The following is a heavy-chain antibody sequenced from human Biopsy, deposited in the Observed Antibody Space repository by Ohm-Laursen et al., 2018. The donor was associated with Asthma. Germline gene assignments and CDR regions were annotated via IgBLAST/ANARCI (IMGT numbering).Heavy chain of an antibody. CDR3: TTGFASGSRDFGRDV. V-gene: IGHV3-15*01. Sequence: SLRLSCAASAFISSNAWMYWVRQAPGRGLEWVGRIKSKIDGGTTDFAAPVKGRFTISRDDSKNMLYLQMNSLKSEDTAVYYCTTGFASGSRDFGRDVWGQGTTVTVSS. J-gene: IGHJ6*02. D-gene: IGHD3-10*01. CDR1: AFISSNAW. CDR2: IKSKIDGGTT.